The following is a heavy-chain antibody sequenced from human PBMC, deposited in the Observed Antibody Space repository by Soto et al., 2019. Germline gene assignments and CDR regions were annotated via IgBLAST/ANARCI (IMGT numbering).Heavy chain of an antibody. CDR3: ASVDARVLKN. V-gene: IGHV3-74*01. D-gene: IGHD2-2*01. CDR2: INGDASIT. Sequence: DVQLVESGGGLVQPGGSLRLSCAVSGITFSSYWMHWIRQTPGKGLVWVSHINGDASITNYADSVKGRFTISRDNARNTLDLQMNSLRVEDSAIYYCASVDARVLKNWGQGTLVTVSS. J-gene: IGHJ4*02. CDR1: GITFSSYW.